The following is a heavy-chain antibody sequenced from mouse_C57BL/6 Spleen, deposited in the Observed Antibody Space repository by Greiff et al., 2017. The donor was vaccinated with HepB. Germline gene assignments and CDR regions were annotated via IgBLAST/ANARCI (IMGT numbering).Heavy chain of an antibody. V-gene: IGHV1-9*01. CDR1: GYTFTGYW. Sequence: QVQLKESGAELMKPGASVKLSCKATGYTFTGYWIEWVKQRPGHGLEWIGEILPGSGSTNYNEKFKGKATFTADTSSNTAYMQLSSLTTEDSAIYYCARLFITTVVEAYWGQGTLVTVSA. J-gene: IGHJ3*01. CDR2: ILPGSGST. D-gene: IGHD1-1*01. CDR3: ARLFITTVVEAY.